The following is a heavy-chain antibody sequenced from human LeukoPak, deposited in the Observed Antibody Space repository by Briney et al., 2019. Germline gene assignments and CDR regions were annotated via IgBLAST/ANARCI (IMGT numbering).Heavy chain of an antibody. CDR1: GFTFSSYG. J-gene: IGHJ4*02. Sequence: GGSLRLSCAASGFTFSSYGMHWVRQAPGKGLEWVAVIWYDGSNKYYADSVKGRFTISRDNSKNTLHLQMNSLRAEDTAVYYCARRIAAAKHFDYWGQGTLVTVSS. CDR2: IWYDGSNK. V-gene: IGHV3-33*01. CDR3: ARRIAAAKHFDY. D-gene: IGHD6-13*01.